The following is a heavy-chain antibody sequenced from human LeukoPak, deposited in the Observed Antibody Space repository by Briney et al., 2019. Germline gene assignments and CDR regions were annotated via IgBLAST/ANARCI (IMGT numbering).Heavy chain of an antibody. CDR1: GFTFSSYA. D-gene: IGHD3-22*01. Sequence: GGSLRLSCAASGFTFSSYAMSWVRQAPGKGLEWVSTISGSGGSTYYADSVRGRFTISRDNSKNTLYLQMNSLRAEDTAVYYCARGGHSSAFFDYWGQGTLVTVSS. V-gene: IGHV3-23*01. CDR2: ISGSGGST. CDR3: ARGGHSSAFFDY. J-gene: IGHJ4*02.